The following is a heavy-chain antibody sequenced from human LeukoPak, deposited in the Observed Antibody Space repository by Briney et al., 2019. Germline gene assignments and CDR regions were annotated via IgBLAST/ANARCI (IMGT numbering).Heavy chain of an antibody. CDR1: GFTFSSYA. V-gene: IGHV3-30-3*01. Sequence: GGSLRLSCAASGFTFSSYAMHWVRQAPGKGLEWVAVISYDGSNKYYADSVKGRFTISRDNSKNTLYLQMNSLRAEDTAVYYCARGYCSSTSCSPPSPWGQGTLVTVSS. CDR2: ISYDGSNK. D-gene: IGHD2-2*01. CDR3: ARGYCSSTSCSPPSP. J-gene: IGHJ5*02.